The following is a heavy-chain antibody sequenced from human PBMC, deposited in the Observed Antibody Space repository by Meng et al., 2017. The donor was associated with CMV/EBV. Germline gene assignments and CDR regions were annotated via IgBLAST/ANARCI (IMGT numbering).Heavy chain of an antibody. CDR2: INPNSGGT. Sequence: ASVKVSCKASGYTFTGYYMHWLRQAPGQGLEWMGWINPNSGGTNYAQKFQGRVTMTRDTSISTAYKELSRLRSDDTAVYYCARDWVVPASLDYWGQGTLVTVSS. J-gene: IGHJ4*02. CDR3: ARDWVVPASLDY. D-gene: IGHD2-2*01. CDR1: GYTFTGYY. V-gene: IGHV1-2*02.